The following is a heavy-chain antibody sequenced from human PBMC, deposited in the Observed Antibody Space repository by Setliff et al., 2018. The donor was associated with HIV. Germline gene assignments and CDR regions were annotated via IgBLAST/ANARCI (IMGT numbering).Heavy chain of an antibody. Sequence: ASVKVSCKASEYTLTNYDINWVRQATGQGLEWMGWMNPNSGNTGYAQKFQGRVTITRNTSISTAYMELSSLRSEDTAVYYCARGRGPYYYDSSGYYYFDYWGQGTLVTVSS. V-gene: IGHV1-8*03. CDR3: ARGRGPYYYDSSGYYYFDY. D-gene: IGHD3-22*01. CDR2: MNPNSGNT. J-gene: IGHJ4*02. CDR1: EYTLTNYD.